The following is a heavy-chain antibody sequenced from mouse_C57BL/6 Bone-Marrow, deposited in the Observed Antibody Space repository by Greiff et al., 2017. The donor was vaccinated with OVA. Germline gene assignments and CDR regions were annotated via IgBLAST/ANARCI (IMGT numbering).Heavy chain of an antibody. J-gene: IGHJ1*03. CDR3: ARSGYFDV. Sequence: VQLQQPGAELVKPGASVKMSCKASGYTFTSYWITWVKQRPGQGLEWIGRIDPANGNTKYAPKFQGKATITADTSSNTAYLQLSSLTSEDTAIYYCARSGYFDVWGTGTTVTVSS. V-gene: IGHV14-3*01. CDR2: IDPANGNT. CDR1: GYTFTSYW.